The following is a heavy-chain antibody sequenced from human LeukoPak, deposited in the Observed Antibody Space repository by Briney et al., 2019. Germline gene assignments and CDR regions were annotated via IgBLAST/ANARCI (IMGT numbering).Heavy chain of an antibody. J-gene: IGHJ3*02. CDR3: ARQAFNDYGDYGAFDI. V-gene: IGHV3-74*01. CDR2: INPDGSIT. CDR1: GFTFSTFW. Sequence: PGGSLRLSCAASGFTFSTFWMHWVRQAPGEGLVWVSRINPDGSITDYADSVKGRFTISRDNAKNMLYLQMNSLRAEDTAVYYCARQAFNDYGDYGAFDIWGQGTMVTVSS. D-gene: IGHD4-17*01.